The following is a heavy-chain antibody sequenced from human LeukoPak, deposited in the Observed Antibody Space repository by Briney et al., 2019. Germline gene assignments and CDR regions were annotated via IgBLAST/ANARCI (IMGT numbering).Heavy chain of an antibody. CDR2: ISGSGGST. D-gene: IGHD3-3*01. CDR3: AKGGYYDFWSGYSKGVNFDY. V-gene: IGHV3-23*01. Sequence: GVLRLSCAASGFTFSSYAMSWVRQAPGKGLEWVSAISGSGGSTYYADSVKGRFTISRDNSKNTLYLQMNSLRAEDTAVYYCAKGGYYDFWSGYSKGVNFDYWGQGTLVTVSS. J-gene: IGHJ4*02. CDR1: GFTFSSYA.